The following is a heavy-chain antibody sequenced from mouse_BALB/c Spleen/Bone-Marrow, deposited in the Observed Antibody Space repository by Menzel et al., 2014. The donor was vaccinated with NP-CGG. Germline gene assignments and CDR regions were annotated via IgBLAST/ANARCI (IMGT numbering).Heavy chain of an antibody. CDR2: IDPANGNT. J-gene: IGHJ2*01. D-gene: IGHD4-1*01. V-gene: IGHV14-3*02. CDR3: VGWEDY. CDR1: GFNIKDTY. Sequence: VHLQQPGAELVKPGASVKLSCTASGFNIKDTYMHWVKQRPDQGLEWIGRIDPANGNTKYNPKFQGKATITSDTSSNTAYLQLSSLTSGDTAVYYRVGWEDYGGQGTTLTVSS.